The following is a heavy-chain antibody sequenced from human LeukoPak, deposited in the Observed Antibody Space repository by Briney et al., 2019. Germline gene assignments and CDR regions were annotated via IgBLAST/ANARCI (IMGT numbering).Heavy chain of an antibody. Sequence: PSETLSLTCAVSGYSISSGYYWGWIRQPPVKGLEWIGIIYHSGSTYYNPSLKSRVTISVDTSKNQFSLKLSSVTAADTAVYYCARHTIFGVVIYNWFDPWGQGTLVTVSS. CDR3: ARHTIFGVVIYNWFDP. J-gene: IGHJ5*02. D-gene: IGHD3-3*01. V-gene: IGHV4-38-2*01. CDR2: IYHSGST. CDR1: GYSISSGYY.